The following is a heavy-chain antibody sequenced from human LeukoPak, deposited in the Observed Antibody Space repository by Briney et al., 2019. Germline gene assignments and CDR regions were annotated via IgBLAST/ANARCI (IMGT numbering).Heavy chain of an antibody. CDR2: IYYSGDT. V-gene: IGHV4-59*02. D-gene: IGHD6-6*01. Sequence: PSETLSLTCTVSGDSVRSDSWSWIRQAPGKGLEWIGDIYYSGDTNYDPSLKNRITISVDTSKNQFSLKMNPVTAADTAVYYCARIIAGRLDFWGQGTLVTVSS. CDR1: GDSVRSDS. CDR3: ARIIAGRLDF. J-gene: IGHJ4*02.